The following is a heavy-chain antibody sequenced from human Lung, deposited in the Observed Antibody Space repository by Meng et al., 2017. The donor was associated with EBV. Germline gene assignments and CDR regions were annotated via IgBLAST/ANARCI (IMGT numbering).Heavy chain of an antibody. CDR2: IHYSGRT. V-gene: IGHV4-39*07. D-gene: IGHD3-22*01. CDR1: VESTSSSGHY. J-gene: IGHJ5*02. CDR3: AREVPMIVMNWLDP. Sequence: QGSGPCLVKPSETLVLTCAVSVESTSSSGHYWDWIRQSPGKGLQWIGSIHYSGRTSYNPSLKSRVTISVDTSKNQFSLKLSSVVAADTAVYYCAREVPMIVMNWLDPWGQGTLVTVSS.